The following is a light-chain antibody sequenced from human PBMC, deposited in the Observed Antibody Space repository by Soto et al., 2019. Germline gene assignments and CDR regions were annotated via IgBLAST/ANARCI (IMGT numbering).Light chain of an antibody. CDR2: AAS. J-gene: IGKJ4*01. V-gene: IGKV1-39*01. Sequence: DIQMTQSPTSLSASVGDRVTITCRASQSVSTYVNWYQQIPGKAPKLLISAASSLQSGVPSRFSGSGSGTDFTVTISSLQPEDFATYYCQQSYRTPLTFGGGTNVEIK. CDR1: QSVSTY. CDR3: QQSYRTPLT.